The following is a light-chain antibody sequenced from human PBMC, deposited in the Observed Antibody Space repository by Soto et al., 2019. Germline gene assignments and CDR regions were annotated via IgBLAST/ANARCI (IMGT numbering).Light chain of an antibody. V-gene: IGLV2-14*03. CDR3: SSYSASRTTHYV. CDR2: DVS. CDR1: SSDVGGYNY. J-gene: IGLJ1*01. Sequence: QSALTQPASLSGSPGQSITISCTGTSSDVGGYNYVSWYQQHPGKAPKLMIYDVSNRPSGVSNRFSGSKSGNTASLTISGLQAEDEADYSCSSYSASRTTHYVLGTGNKLTVL.